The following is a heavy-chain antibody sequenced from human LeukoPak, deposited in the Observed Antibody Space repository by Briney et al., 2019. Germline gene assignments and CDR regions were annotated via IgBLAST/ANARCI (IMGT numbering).Heavy chain of an antibody. CDR2: IKYDGNT. J-gene: IGHJ4*02. Sequence: ASVKVSCKASGYTFTNYGISWVRQPPGQGLEWMGWIKYDGNTNYAQKVQGRVTMTSDTSTSTAYMELRSLRSDDTAVYYCARDRAEASGTYFDYWGPGTLVTVSS. CDR3: ARDRAEASGTYFDY. V-gene: IGHV1-18*01. D-gene: IGHD3-10*01. CDR1: GYTFTNYG.